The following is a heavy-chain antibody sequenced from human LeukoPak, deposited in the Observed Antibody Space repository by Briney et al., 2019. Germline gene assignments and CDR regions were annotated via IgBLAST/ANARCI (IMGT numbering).Heavy chain of an antibody. CDR3: ARALGYCSSTSCYTGDDAFDI. D-gene: IGHD2-2*02. CDR1: GFTFSSYG. V-gene: IGHV3-30*02. CDR2: IRYDGSNK. J-gene: IGHJ3*02. Sequence: PGGSLRLSCAASGFTFSSYGMHWVRQAPGKGLEWVAFIRYDGSNKYYADSVKGRFTISRDNSKNTLYLQMNSLRAEDTAVYYCARALGYCSSTSCYTGDDAFDIWGQGTMVTVSS.